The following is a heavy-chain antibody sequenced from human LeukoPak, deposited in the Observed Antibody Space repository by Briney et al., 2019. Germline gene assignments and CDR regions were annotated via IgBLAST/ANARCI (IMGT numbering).Heavy chain of an antibody. CDR3: ARGDLAAAGTGFDY. Sequence: GGSLRLSCAASGFTFSSYWMHWVRQAPGKGLVWVSRISSDGSSTSYADSVKGRFTISRDNAKNTLYLQMNSLRAEDTAVYYCARGDLAAAGTGFDYWGQGTLVTVSS. V-gene: IGHV3-74*01. D-gene: IGHD6-13*01. J-gene: IGHJ4*02. CDR2: ISSDGSST. CDR1: GFTFSSYW.